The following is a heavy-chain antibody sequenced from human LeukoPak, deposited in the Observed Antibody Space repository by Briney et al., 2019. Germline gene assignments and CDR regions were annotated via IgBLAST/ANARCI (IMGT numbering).Heavy chain of an antibody. J-gene: IGHJ4*02. D-gene: IGHD3-9*01. CDR3: AREPTGYAIYSLYYFDY. Sequence: PSETLSLTCTVSGGSISSYYWSWIRQPPGKGLEWIGYIYYSGSTNYNPSLKSRVTISVDTSKNQFSLKLSSVTAADTAVYYCAREPTGYAIYSLYYFDYWGQGTLVTVSS. V-gene: IGHV4-59*01. CDR2: IYYSGST. CDR1: GGSISSYY.